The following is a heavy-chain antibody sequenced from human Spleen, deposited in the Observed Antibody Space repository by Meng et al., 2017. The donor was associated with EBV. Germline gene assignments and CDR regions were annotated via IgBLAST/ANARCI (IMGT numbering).Heavy chain of an antibody. CDR2: IYYSGST. J-gene: IGHJ4*02. D-gene: IGHD5-18*01. CDR1: GGSISSGGYY. Sequence: QWQLQESGQGLVKPSQTLSLTCACSGGSISSGGYYWSWIRQPPGKGLEWIGYIYYSGSTYYNPSLKSRVTISVDTSKNQFSLKLSSVTAADTAVYYCARTAMVRYFDYWGQGTLVTVSS. CDR3: ARTAMVRYFDY. V-gene: IGHV4-30-4*01.